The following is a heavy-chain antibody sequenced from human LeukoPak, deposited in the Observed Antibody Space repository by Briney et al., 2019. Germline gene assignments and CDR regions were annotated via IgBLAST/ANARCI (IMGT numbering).Heavy chain of an antibody. CDR1: GFTFSSYW. D-gene: IGHD1-26*01. V-gene: IGHV3-74*01. CDR2: INSDGSST. J-gene: IGHJ4*02. Sequence: GGSLRLSCAASGFTFSSYWMHWVRQAPGKGLGWVSRINSDGSSTSYADSVKGRFTISRDNAKNTLYLQMNSLRAEDTAVYYCASYSGSYYGFDYWGQGTLVIVSS. CDR3: ASYSGSYYGFDY.